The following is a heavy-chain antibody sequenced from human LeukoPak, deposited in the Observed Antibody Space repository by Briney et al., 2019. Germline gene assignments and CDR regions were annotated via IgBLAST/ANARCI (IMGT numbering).Heavy chain of an antibody. CDR1: GYTFTSYG. D-gene: IGHD6-13*01. CDR3: ARDQEQQLEPADGMDV. V-gene: IGHV1-69*04. CDR2: IIPILGIA. J-gene: IGHJ6*02. Sequence: SVKVSCKASGYTFTSYGISWVRQAPGQGLEWMGRIIPILGIANYAQKFQGRVTITADKSTSTAYMELSSLRSEDTAVYYCARDQEQQLEPADGMDVWGQGTTVTVSS.